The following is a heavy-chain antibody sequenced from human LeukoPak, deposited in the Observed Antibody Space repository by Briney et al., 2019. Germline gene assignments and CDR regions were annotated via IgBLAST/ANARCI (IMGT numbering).Heavy chain of an antibody. CDR2: IYHSGST. Sequence: SETLSLTCAVSGGSISSGGYSWSWIRQPPGKGLEWLGYIYHSGSTYYNPSLKSRVTISGDRSKNQFSLKLSSVTAADTAVYYCARDTYYYGMDVWGQGTTVTVSS. J-gene: IGHJ6*02. CDR1: GGSISSGGYS. V-gene: IGHV4-30-2*01. CDR3: ARDTYYYGMDV.